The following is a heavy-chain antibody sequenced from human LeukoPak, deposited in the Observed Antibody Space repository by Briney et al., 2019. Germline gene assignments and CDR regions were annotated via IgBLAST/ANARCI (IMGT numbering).Heavy chain of an antibody. J-gene: IGHJ6*03. CDR2: IYYSGNT. CDR1: GGSISSYY. V-gene: IGHV4-59*01. Sequence: SETLSLTCTVSGGSISSYYWSWIRQPPGKGLEWIGYIYYSGNTNSNPSLKSRVTIPADTSKNQISLKLSSVTAADAAVYYCARVVSSSWDYYYYMDVWGKGTTVTISS. CDR3: ARVVSSSWDYYYYMDV. D-gene: IGHD6-13*01.